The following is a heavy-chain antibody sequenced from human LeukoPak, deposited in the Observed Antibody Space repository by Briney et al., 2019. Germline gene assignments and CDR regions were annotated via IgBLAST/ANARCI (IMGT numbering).Heavy chain of an antibody. CDR2: IDYVGNT. CDR3: ARDRRRDLLHAFDI. J-gene: IGHJ3*02. Sequence: PSETLSLTCTVSGGTISSYYWSWIRQPPEKGLEWITYIDYVGNTNYNPSLKSRVSISVDASKNQFSLKLSSVTAADTAVYYCARDRRRDLLHAFDIWGQGTMVTVSS. V-gene: IGHV4-59*01. CDR1: GGTISSYY. D-gene: IGHD1-26*01.